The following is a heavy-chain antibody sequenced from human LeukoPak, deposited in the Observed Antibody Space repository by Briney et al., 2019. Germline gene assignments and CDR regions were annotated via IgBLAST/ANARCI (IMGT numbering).Heavy chain of an antibody. CDR1: GGSFSGYY. CDR3: ARGSHGNYYYYYMDV. D-gene: IGHD1-1*01. CDR2: INHSGST. V-gene: IGHV4-34*01. J-gene: IGHJ6*03. Sequence: SETLSLTCAVYGGSFSGYYWSWIRQPPGKGLEWIGEINHSGSTNYNPSLKGRVTISVDTSKNQFSLKLSSVTAADTAVYYCARGSHGNYYYYYMDVWGKGTTVTVSS.